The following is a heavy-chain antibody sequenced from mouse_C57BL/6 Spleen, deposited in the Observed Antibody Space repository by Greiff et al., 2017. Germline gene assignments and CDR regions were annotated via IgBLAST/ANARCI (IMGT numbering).Heavy chain of an antibody. J-gene: IGHJ2*01. CDR3: TRLAYYYGSSCFDY. V-gene: IGHV6-6*01. CDR1: GFTFSDAW. Sequence: EVMLVDSGGGLVQPGGSMKLSCAASGFTFSDAWMDWVRQSPEKGLEWVAEIRNKANNHATYYAESVKGRFTISRDDSKSSVYLQMNSLRAEDTGIYYCTRLAYYYGSSCFDYWGQGTTLTVSS. D-gene: IGHD1-1*01. CDR2: IRNKANNHAT.